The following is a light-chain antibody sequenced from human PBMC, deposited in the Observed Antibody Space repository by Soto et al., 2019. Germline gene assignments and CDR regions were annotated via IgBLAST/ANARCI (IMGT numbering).Light chain of an antibody. J-gene: IGLJ3*02. CDR3: AAWDDSLSGPV. V-gene: IGLV2-11*01. Sequence: QSVLTQPRSVSGSPGQSVTISCTGTSSDVGGFNYVSWYQQHPGKAPQLMIYDVTKRPSGVPDRFSGSKSGYTASLTISGLQAADEADYYCAAWDDSLSGPVFGGGTKLTVL. CDR2: DVT. CDR1: SSDVGGFNY.